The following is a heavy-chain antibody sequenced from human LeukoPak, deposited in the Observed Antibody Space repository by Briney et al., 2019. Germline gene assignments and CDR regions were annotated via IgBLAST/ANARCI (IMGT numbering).Heavy chain of an antibody. D-gene: IGHD3-22*01. CDR2: IYYSGST. CDR1: GGSISSSSYY. J-gene: IGHJ1*01. V-gene: IGHV4-39*01. Sequence: SETLSLTCTVSGGSISSSSYYWGWVRQPPGKGLEWIGSIYYSGSTYYNPSLKSRVTISGDTSKNQFSLKLSSVTAADTAVYYCARPLGQYYYDSSGYYGEYFQHWGQGTLVTVSS. CDR3: ARPLGQYYYDSSGYYGEYFQH.